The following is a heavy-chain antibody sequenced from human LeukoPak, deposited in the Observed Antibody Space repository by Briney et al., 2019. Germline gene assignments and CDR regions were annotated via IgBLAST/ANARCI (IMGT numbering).Heavy chain of an antibody. CDR2: IYYSGGT. Sequence: PSETLSLTCAVSGGSISGYYWSWIRQPPGKGLEWIGQIYYSGGTIYNPSLKGRVTISVDTTSNHFSLKLSSMTAADTAVFYCARHGTGQKAFDIWGQGTMVTVSS. CDR3: ARHGTGQKAFDI. CDR1: GGSISGYY. D-gene: IGHD1-14*01. J-gene: IGHJ3*02. V-gene: IGHV4-59*08.